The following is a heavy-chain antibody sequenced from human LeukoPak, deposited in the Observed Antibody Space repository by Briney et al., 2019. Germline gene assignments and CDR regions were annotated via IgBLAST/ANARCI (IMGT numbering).Heavy chain of an antibody. CDR2: ISAYNGYT. CDR1: GYTFTSYG. J-gene: IGHJ6*03. V-gene: IGHV1-18*01. D-gene: IGHD1-26*01. CDR3: ARDPTPTSGSYLRPRYYYYYMDV. Sequence: ASVKVSCKASGYTFTSYGISWVRQAPGQGLEWLGWISAYNGYTRYAQKLQGRVTMTTDTSTSTVYMELRSLRFDDTAVYYCARDPTPTSGSYLRPRYYYYYMDVWGKGTTVTVSS.